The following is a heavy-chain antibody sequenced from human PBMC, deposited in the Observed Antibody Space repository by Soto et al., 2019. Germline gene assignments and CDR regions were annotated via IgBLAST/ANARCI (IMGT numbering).Heavy chain of an antibody. CDR1: GFTFSTYG. D-gene: IGHD6-19*01. V-gene: IGHV3-33*01. CDR3: VRGPWLVGDVTSFDY. Sequence: QVHLVESGGGVVQPGRSLRLSCAASGFTFSTYGMHWVRQAPGRGLEWVALIWNHGREDSYADSVKGRFTISRDNSKNTVWLQLNCRRAADTAVYYCVRGPWLVGDVTSFDYWGQGSLVTVSS. J-gene: IGHJ4*02. CDR2: IWNHGRED.